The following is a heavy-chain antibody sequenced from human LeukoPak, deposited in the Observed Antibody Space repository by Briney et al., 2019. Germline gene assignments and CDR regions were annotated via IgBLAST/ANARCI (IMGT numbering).Heavy chain of an antibody. J-gene: IGHJ4*02. D-gene: IGHD1-1*01. V-gene: IGHV3-7*01. CDR2: INQDGSDK. CDR3: ATSTAGLDY. Sequence: PGGALRLSCAASGFTFSSYWMSGVRQAPGKGLEWVANINQDGSDKYYVDSVEGRFTISRDNAKDSLYLQMNSLRAEDTAVYYCATSTAGLDYWGQGTLVTVSS. CDR1: GFTFSSYW.